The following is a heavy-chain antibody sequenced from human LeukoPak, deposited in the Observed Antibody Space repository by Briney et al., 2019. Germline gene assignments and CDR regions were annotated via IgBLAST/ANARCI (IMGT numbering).Heavy chain of an antibody. CDR3: TSGASGSYYPYYFDY. Sequence: GGSLRLSCTASGFTFGDYAMSWVRQAPGKGLEWVGFIRSKAYGGTTEYAASVKGRFTISRDDSKSIAYLQMNSLKTEDTAAYYCTSGASGSYYPYYFDYWGQGTLVTVSS. CDR1: GFTFGDYA. J-gene: IGHJ4*02. D-gene: IGHD1-26*01. V-gene: IGHV3-49*04. CDR2: IRSKAYGGTT.